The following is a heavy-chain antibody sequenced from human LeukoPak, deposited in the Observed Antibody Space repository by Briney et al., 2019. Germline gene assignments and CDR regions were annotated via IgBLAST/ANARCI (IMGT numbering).Heavy chain of an antibody. CDR2: IRSKIYGGTT. J-gene: IGHJ4*02. Sequence: GGSLRLSCSASGFTFGDFPMTWVRQAPGKGLEWVGYIRSKIYGGTTEYAASVKGRFTISRDDSKSIAYMQMDNVKAEDTAVYYCTRGSGRYEYWGQGILVIVSS. V-gene: IGHV3-49*04. CDR1: GFTFGDFP. CDR3: TRGSGRYEY. D-gene: IGHD1-26*01.